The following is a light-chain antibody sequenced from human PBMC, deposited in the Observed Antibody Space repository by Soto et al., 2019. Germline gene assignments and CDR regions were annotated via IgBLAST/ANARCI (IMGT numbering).Light chain of an antibody. J-gene: IGKJ4*02. CDR2: RTS. V-gene: IGKV2-30*01. CDR1: QSIVYSDGNAY. Sequence: VVMTQSPLSLPVTLGQPASISCRSSQSIVYSDGNAYLSWFQQRPGQSPRRLIYRTSNRDSGVADRFSGSGSGTYFTLTINRVEAEDVGVYYCMQGTIWPPTFGRGTKVEIK. CDR3: MQGTIWPPT.